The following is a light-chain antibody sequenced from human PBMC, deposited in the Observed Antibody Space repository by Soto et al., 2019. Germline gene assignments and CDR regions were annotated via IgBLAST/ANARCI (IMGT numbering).Light chain of an antibody. CDR2: AAS. Sequence: DIQMTQSPSSLSASVGDRVTITCRASQSISSYLNWYQQKPGKAPKLLIYAASSLQSGVPSRFSGSGSGTDFTLTISSLQPEDFATYYCQQSYITPPWTFGPGTKVDIK. J-gene: IGKJ3*01. CDR3: QQSYITPPWT. V-gene: IGKV1-39*01. CDR1: QSISSY.